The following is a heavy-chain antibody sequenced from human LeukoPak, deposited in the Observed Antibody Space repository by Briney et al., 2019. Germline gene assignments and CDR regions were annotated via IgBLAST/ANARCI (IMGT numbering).Heavy chain of an antibody. J-gene: IGHJ4*02. Sequence: GGSLRLSCAASGFTFGAYAMHWVRRAPGKGLEWVAVIWSDGSAKYYADSVKGRFTISRDNSKNTLYLQMNSLGAEDTAIYYCAKPLSLTAGWHCDSWGQGTLVTVSS. CDR1: GFTFGAYA. CDR2: IWSDGSAK. CDR3: AKPLSLTAGWHCDS. D-gene: IGHD6-13*01. V-gene: IGHV3-33*06.